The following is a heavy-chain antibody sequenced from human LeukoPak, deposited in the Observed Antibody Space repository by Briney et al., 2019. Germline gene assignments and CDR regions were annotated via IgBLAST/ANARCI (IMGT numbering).Heavy chain of an antibody. CDR1: GFTSSAFW. CDR3: ARHYGDSPGNYYYYMDV. J-gene: IGHJ6*03. D-gene: IGHD4-17*01. Sequence: GGSLRLSCVASGFTSSAFWMSWVRQAPGKGLEWVANIKQDGSEKYYVDSVKGRFTISRDNAKNSLYLQMNSLRAEDTAVYYCARHYGDSPGNYYYYMDVWGKGTTVTVSS. V-gene: IGHV3-7*01. CDR2: IKQDGSEK.